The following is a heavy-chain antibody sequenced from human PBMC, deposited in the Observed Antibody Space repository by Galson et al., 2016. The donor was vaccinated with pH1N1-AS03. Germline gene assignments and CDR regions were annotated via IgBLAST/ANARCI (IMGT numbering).Heavy chain of an antibody. CDR2: TFYWSKWSN. J-gene: IGHJ4*02. D-gene: IGHD3-10*01. CDR3: ARGKNSGFGY. V-gene: IGHV6-1*01. Sequence: CAISGDSVSGSRGVAWNWIRQSPSRGLEWLGRTFYWSKWSNDYAESVKSRITIDPDTSNNQFSLHLNSVTPEDTAIYFCARGKNSGFGYWGPGTLVTVSS. CDR1: GDSVSGSRGVA.